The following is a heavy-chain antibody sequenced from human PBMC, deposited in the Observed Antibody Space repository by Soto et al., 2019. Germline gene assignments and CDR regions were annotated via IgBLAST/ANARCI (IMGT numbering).Heavy chain of an antibody. CDR3: ARDLLSEQLFDY. V-gene: IGHV3-33*01. CDR2: IWYDGSNK. J-gene: IGHJ4*02. CDR1: GFTFSSYG. D-gene: IGHD2-2*01. Sequence: GGSLRLSCAASGFTFSSYGMHWVRQAPGKGLEWVAVIWYDGSNKYYADSVKGRFTISRDNSKNTLYLQMNSLRAEDTAVYYCARDLLSEQLFDYWGQGTLVTVSS.